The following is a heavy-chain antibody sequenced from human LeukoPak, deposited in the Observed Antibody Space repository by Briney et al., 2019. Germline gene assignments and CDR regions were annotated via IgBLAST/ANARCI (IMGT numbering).Heavy chain of an antibody. CDR1: GFTFSSYA. Sequence: LRLSCAASGFTFSSYAMSWVRQHPGKGLEWIGYIFHSGSTFYNPSLNSRVFISVDTSKNQFSLKLISVTAADTAVYFCARDRGDGMDVWGQGTTVTVSS. CDR2: IFHSGST. CDR3: ARDRGDGMDV. V-gene: IGHV4-31*02. J-gene: IGHJ6*02.